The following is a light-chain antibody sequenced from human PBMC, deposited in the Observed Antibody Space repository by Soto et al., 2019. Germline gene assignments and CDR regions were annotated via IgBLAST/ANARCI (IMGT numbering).Light chain of an antibody. V-gene: IGKV3-11*01. CDR3: QQRSHWPRT. CDR2: DVS. CDR1: QNISSY. J-gene: IGKJ1*01. Sequence: IVLTKFQAKLSLYRGKRETLSCRASQNISSYLIWYQQKPGQAPRLLIYDVSNRATGIPARFSGSGSGTDFSLTISSLEPEDFAVYYCQQRSHWPRTFGQGTKVDIK.